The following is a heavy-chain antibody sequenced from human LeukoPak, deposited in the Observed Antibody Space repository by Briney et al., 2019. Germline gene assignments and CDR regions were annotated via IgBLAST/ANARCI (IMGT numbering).Heavy chain of an antibody. CDR1: GYSFTSYW. Sequence: RGESLKISCKGSGYSFTSYWIGWVRQMPGKGLEWMGIIYPGGSDTRYSPSFQGQVTISADKSISTAYLQWSSLKASDTAMYYCXXXXXXLVGGAFDIWGQGTMVTVSS. D-gene: IGHD3-10*01. J-gene: IGHJ3*02. CDR2: IYPGGSDT. V-gene: IGHV5-51*01. CDR3: XXXXXXLVGGAFDI.